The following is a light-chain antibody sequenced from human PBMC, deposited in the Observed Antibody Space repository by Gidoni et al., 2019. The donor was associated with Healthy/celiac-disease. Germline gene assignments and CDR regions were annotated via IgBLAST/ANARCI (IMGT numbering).Light chain of an antibody. CDR2: GAS. CDR1: QSVSSSY. V-gene: IGKV3-20*01. Sequence: GERATLSCRASQSVSSSYLAWYQQKPGQAPRLLIYGASSRATGIPDRFSGSGSGTDFTLTISRLEPEDFAVYYCQQYGSSPWTFGQGTKVEIK. J-gene: IGKJ1*01. CDR3: QQYGSSPWT.